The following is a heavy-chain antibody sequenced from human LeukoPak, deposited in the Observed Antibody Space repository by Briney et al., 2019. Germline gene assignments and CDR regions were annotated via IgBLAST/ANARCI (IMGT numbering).Heavy chain of an antibody. Sequence: SETLSLTCAVYGGSFSGYYWSWIRQPPGKGLEWIGEINHSGSTNYNPSLKSRVTISVDTSKNQFSLKLSSVTAADTAVYYCASIQPPFDYWGQGTLVTVSP. D-gene: IGHD5-18*01. CDR3: ASIQPPFDY. J-gene: IGHJ4*02. V-gene: IGHV4-34*01. CDR1: GGSFSGYY. CDR2: INHSGST.